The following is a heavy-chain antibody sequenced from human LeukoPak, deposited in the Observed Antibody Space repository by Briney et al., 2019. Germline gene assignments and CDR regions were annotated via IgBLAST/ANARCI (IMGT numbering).Heavy chain of an antibody. V-gene: IGHV4-4*07. D-gene: IGHD1-26*01. CDR1: GGSINSSN. J-gene: IGHJ4*02. CDR3: ARDRSGSAMN. Sequence: SETLSLTCTVSGGSINSSNWSWIRQPAGKGLQWIGRIFSSGNCNYNPSLKSRVTMSVDTSKNQFSLKLTSVTAADTAVYYCARDRSGSAMNWGQGTLVTVSS. CDR2: IFSSGNC.